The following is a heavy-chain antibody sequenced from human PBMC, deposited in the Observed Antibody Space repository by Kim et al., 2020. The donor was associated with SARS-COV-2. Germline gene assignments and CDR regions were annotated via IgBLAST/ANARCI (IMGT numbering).Heavy chain of an antibody. Sequence: AQKLQGRVTITTDTSERSAYMELRSLRSDDTAVYYCARSVVTSSYDAFDIWCQGTMVTVSS. CDR3: ARSVVTSSYDAFDI. D-gene: IGHD2-21*02. V-gene: IGHV1-18*01. J-gene: IGHJ3*02.